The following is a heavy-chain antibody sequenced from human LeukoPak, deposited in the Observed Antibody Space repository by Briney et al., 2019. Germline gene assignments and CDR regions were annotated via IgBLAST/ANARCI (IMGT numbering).Heavy chain of an antibody. V-gene: IGHV4-59*01. CDR1: GGSISSYY. D-gene: IGHD2-2*01. CDR3: ARERKIVVVPAAILVGWSDP. Sequence: SETLSLTCTVSGGSISSYYWSWIRQPPGKGLEWIGYIYYSGSTNYNPSLKSRVTISVDTSKNQFSLKLSSVTAADTAVYYCARERKIVVVPAAILVGWSDPWGQGTLVTVSS. CDR2: IYYSGST. J-gene: IGHJ5*02.